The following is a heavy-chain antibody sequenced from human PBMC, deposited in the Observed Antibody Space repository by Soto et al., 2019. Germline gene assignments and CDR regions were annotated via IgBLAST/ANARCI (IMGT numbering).Heavy chain of an antibody. D-gene: IGHD2-8*01. CDR2: ISAYNGNT. CDR1: GYTLTSYG. CDR3: AINGGGDYYYYGMDV. Sequence: ASVKVSCKASGYTLTSYGISWVRQAPGQGLEWMGWISAYNGNTNYAQKLQGRVTMTTDTSTSTAYMELRSLRSDDTAVYYCAINGGGDYYYYGMDVWGQGTTVTVSS. J-gene: IGHJ6*02. V-gene: IGHV1-18*01.